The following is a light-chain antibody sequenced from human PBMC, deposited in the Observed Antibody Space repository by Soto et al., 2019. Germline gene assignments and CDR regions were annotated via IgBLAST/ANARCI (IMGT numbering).Light chain of an antibody. CDR2: EVS. CDR3: SSYTACSTVV. Sequence: QSALTQPASVSGSPGQSITISCTGTSNDVGGYNYVSWYQQHPGKAPQLIIYEVSNRPSGVSHRFSGSKSGDTASLTISGLQAEDGADYYCSSYTACSTVVFGGGTKLTVL. J-gene: IGLJ3*02. CDR1: SNDVGGYNY. V-gene: IGLV2-14*01.